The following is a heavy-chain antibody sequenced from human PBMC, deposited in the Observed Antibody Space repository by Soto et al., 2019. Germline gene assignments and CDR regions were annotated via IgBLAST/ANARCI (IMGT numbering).Heavy chain of an antibody. Sequence: SETLSLTCAVYGGSFSGYYWSWIRQPPGKGLEWIGEINHSGSTNYNPSLKSRVTISVDTSKNQFSLKLSSVTAADTAVYYCARGRSWASGSVYYYYYYGMDVWGQGTRVTVSS. D-gene: IGHD3-10*01. V-gene: IGHV4-34*01. CDR2: INHSGST. CDR1: GGSFSGYY. J-gene: IGHJ6*02. CDR3: ARGRSWASGSVYYYYYYGMDV.